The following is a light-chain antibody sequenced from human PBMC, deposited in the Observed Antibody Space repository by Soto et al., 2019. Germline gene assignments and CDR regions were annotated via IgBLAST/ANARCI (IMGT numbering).Light chain of an antibody. V-gene: IGLV2-14*01. Sequence: QSVLAQPASVSGSPGQSITISCTGTSRDVGAYDYVCWYQQHPGKVPKLLIYEVNYRPSGISSRFPGSKSGNTASLTISGLQAEDEADYYCASYVRGNTVLFGGGTKVTAL. J-gene: IGLJ3*02. CDR2: EVN. CDR1: SRDVGAYDY. CDR3: ASYVRGNTVL.